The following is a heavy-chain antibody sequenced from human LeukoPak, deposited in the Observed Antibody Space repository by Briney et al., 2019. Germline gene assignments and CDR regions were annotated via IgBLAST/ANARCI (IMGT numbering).Heavy chain of an antibody. CDR3: AKHAPGFDP. Sequence: PSETLSLTCAVYGGSFSGYYWSWIRQPPGKGLEWIGEINHSGGTNYNPSLKSRVTISVDTSKNQFSLKLSSVTAADTAFYYCAKHAPGFDPWGQGTLVTVSS. V-gene: IGHV4-34*01. CDR2: INHSGGT. CDR1: GGSFSGYY. J-gene: IGHJ5*02.